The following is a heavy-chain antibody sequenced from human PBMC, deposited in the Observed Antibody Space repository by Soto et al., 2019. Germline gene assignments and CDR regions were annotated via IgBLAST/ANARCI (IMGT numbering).Heavy chain of an antibody. J-gene: IGHJ5*02. CDR1: GGSVSSGDYY. CDR3: ARIPVDTSMIYWLDP. V-gene: IGHV4-61*08. CDR2: IYYSGNT. D-gene: IGHD5-18*01. Sequence: PSETLSLTCTVSGGSVSSGDYYWSWIRQPPGKGLEWIGDIYYSGNTNYNPSLKSRVIISVDTSKHLFSLKLTSVTAADTAVYYCARIPVDTSMIYWLDPWGQGTLVTV.